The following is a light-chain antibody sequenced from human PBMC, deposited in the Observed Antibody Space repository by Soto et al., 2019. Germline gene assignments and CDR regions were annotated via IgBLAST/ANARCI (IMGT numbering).Light chain of an antibody. CDR3: SSYTITSTLV. Sequence: QSALTQPASVSGSPGQSITISCTGTSSDVGGYNYVSWYQQHPGKAPKLMIYDVSNRPSGVSDRFSCSKSCNTASLTISWVQAEDETDYYCSSYTITSTLVFGGGTKVTVL. CDR1: SSDVGGYNY. V-gene: IGLV2-14*01. CDR2: DVS. J-gene: IGLJ2*01.